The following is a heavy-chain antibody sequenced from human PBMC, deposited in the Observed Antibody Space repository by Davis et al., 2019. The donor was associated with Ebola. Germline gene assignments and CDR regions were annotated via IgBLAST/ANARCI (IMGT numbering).Heavy chain of an antibody. CDR3: AKEGRDGYNYGWYFDL. CDR2: ISGSGGST. J-gene: IGHJ2*01. V-gene: IGHV3-23*01. Sequence: GESLKISCAASGFTFRSYAMSWVRQAPGKGLEWVSTISGSGGSTYYADSVKGRSTISRDNSKNTRYLQMNSLRAEDTAIYYCAKEGRDGYNYGWYFDLWGRGTLVTVSS. D-gene: IGHD5-24*01. CDR1: GFTFRSYA.